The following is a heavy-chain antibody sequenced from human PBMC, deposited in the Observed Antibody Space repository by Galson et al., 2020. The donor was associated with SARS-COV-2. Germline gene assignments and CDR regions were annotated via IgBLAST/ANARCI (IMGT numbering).Heavy chain of an antibody. CDR1: GFTFSGYA. CDR3: ASSNYYDSSGITGAFDI. D-gene: IGHD3-22*01. Sequence: TGGSLRLSCAASGFTFSGYAMHWVRQAPGKGLEWVAVISYNGSNKYYADSVKGRFTISRDNSKNTLYLQMNSLRAEDTAVYYCASSNYYDSSGITGAFDIWGQGTMVTVSS. CDR2: ISYNGSNK. V-gene: IGHV3-30-3*01. J-gene: IGHJ3*02.